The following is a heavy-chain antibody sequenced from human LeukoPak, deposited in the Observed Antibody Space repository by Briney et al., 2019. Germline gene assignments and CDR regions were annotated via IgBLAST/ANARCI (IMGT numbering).Heavy chain of an antibody. J-gene: IGHJ4*02. CDR1: GFTFSSYA. V-gene: IGHV3-30*18. D-gene: IGHD5-18*01. Sequence: GGSLRLSCAASGFTFSSYAMHWVRQSRGKGLEWVAVMSYDGFNKYYADSVKGRFTISRDNSKNTLYLQMNSLRAEDTAVYYCAKTKGYSYGYYFDYWGQGTLVTVSS. CDR3: AKTKGYSYGYYFDY. CDR2: MSYDGFNK.